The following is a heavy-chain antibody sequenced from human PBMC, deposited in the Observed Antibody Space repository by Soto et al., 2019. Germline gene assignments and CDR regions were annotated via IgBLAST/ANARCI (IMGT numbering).Heavy chain of an antibody. CDR2: IWYDGTKK. CDR3: ARDVVTAVAGSVNWFDP. V-gene: IGHV3-33*01. CDR1: GFSLRTYG. J-gene: IGHJ5*02. Sequence: QVQLVEFGGGVVQSGRSLTLSCAASGFSLRTYGMHWLRRAPGKGLEWVAFIWYDGTKKFYANSVKGRSTISKDNSNNILYLQMSGLRAEDTAVYYCARDVVTAVAGSVNWFDPWGQGTLVTVSS. D-gene: IGHD6-19*01.